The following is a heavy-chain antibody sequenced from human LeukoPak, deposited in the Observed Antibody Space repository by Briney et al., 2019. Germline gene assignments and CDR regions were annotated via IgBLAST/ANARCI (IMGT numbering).Heavy chain of an antibody. CDR2: ISYDGSNK. CDR3: AKDLSPSSTIVVVSLDY. J-gene: IGHJ4*02. D-gene: IGHD3-22*01. Sequence: GRSLRLSCAASGFSFSSYDMHWVRQAPGKGLEWVAVISYDGSNKYYADSVKGRFTISRDNSKNTLYLQMNSLRAEDTAVYYCAKDLSPSSTIVVVSLDYWGQGTLVTVSS. CDR1: GFSFSSYD. V-gene: IGHV3-30*18.